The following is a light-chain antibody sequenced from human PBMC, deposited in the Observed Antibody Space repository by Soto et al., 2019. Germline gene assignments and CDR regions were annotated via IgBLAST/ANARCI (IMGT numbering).Light chain of an antibody. CDR1: RSDVGGYDY. CDR2: DVS. J-gene: IGLJ2*01. V-gene: IGLV2-11*01. CDR3: CSYAGRSNFRV. Sequence: QSALTQPRSVSGSPGQSVTISCTGTRSDVGGYDYVSWYQQHPDKVPELMIYDVSKRPSGVPDRFSGSKSGNTASLTISGLQAEDEADYYRCSYAGRSNFRVFGGGTKLTVL.